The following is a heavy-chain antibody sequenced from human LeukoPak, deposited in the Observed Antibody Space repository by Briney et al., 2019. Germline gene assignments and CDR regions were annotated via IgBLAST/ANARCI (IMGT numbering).Heavy chain of an antibody. CDR3: AKDKDYGSGGYAVGY. D-gene: IGHD3-10*01. J-gene: IGHJ4*02. V-gene: IGHV3-43*01. Sequence: PGGSLRLSCAASGFIFDDYTMHWLRQAPGKGLAWVSLISWDGGSSYYADSVKDRFTISRDNSKNSLYLQMNSLRTEDTALYYCAKDKDYGSGGYAVGYWGQGALGTVSS. CDR2: ISWDGGSS. CDR1: GFIFDDYT.